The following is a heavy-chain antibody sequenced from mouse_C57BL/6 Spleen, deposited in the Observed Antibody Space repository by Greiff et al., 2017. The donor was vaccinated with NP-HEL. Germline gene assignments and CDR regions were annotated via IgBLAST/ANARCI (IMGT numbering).Heavy chain of an antibody. CDR1: GFTFSSYA. Sequence: EVKLMESGGGLVKPGGSLKLSCAASGFTFSSYAMSWVRQTPEKRLEWVATISDGGSYTYYPDNVKGRFTISRDNAKNNLYLQMSHLKSEDTAMYYCARDGWDYFDYWGQGTTLTVSS. D-gene: IGHD3-3*01. CDR3: ARDGWDYFDY. CDR2: ISDGGSYT. J-gene: IGHJ2*01. V-gene: IGHV5-4*01.